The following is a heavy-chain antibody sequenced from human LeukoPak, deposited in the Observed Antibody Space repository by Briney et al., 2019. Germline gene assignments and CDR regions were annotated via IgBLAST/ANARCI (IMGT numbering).Heavy chain of an antibody. CDR3: AKVAKYYYGSETYYFFEH. CDR2: IKQDGTEK. Sequence: GGSLRLSCGASGFSFTTYWMGWVRQAPGKGLEWVANIKQDGTEKYYVDSVKGRFTISRDDAKRSLYLQMNSLRVEDTAVYYCAKVAKYYYGSETYYFFEHWGQGTPVTASS. J-gene: IGHJ4*02. D-gene: IGHD3-10*01. V-gene: IGHV3-7*01. CDR1: GFSFTTYW.